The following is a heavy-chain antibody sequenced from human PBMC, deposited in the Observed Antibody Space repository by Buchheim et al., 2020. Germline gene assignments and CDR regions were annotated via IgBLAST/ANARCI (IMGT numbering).Heavy chain of an antibody. CDR1: GVSISSGSYY. CDR3: ASGYYYRSDY. J-gene: IGHJ4*02. CDR2: IYTSGST. Sequence: QVQLQESGPGLVKPSQTLSPTCTVSGVSISSGSYYWSWIRQPAGKGLEWIGRIYTSGSTNYNPSLKSRVTISVDTSKNQFSLKLSSVTAADTAVYYCASGYYYRSDYWGQGTL. D-gene: IGHD3-10*01. V-gene: IGHV4-61*02.